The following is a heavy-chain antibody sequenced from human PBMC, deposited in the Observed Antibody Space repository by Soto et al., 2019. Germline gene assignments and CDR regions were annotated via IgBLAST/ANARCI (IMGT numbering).Heavy chain of an antibody. CDR2: ISGSGGST. CDR1: GFTFSSYA. CDR3: AKVLNHGRGGNCPYYYYYMDV. Sequence: GGSLRLSCAASGFTFSSYAMSWVRQAPGKGLEWVSAISGSGGSTYYADSVKGRFTISRDNSKNTLYLQMNSLRAEDTAVYYCAKVLNHGRGGNCPYYYYYMDVWGKETTVTVSS. V-gene: IGHV3-23*01. D-gene: IGHD2-21*02. J-gene: IGHJ6*03.